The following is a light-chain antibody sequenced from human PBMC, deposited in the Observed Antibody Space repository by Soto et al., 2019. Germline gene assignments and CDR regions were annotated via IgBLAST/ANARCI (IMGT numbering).Light chain of an antibody. V-gene: IGKV1-27*01. CDR3: QKYNSAPWT. Sequence: IQLTQSPSSLSASIGDRVTITCRASQGISNYLAWYQQKPGKAPKLLIYIASTLQGGVPSRFSGSGSGTDFSLTISSLQPEDVATYYCQKYNSAPWTFGQGTKVDIK. J-gene: IGKJ1*01. CDR1: QGISNY. CDR2: IAS.